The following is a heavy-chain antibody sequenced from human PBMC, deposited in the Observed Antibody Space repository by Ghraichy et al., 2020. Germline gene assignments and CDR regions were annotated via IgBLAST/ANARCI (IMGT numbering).Heavy chain of an antibody. D-gene: IGHD6-13*01. CDR2: IYYSGST. Sequence: SETLSLTCTVYGGSISSSTYYWGWIRQPPGKGLEWIGSIYYSGSTYYNPSLKSRVTISVDTSKNQFSLKLSFVTAADTAVYYCARQEGYEQHAGEFDPWGQGTLVTVAP. CDR3: ARQEGYEQHAGEFDP. CDR1: GGSISSSTYY. J-gene: IGHJ5*02. V-gene: IGHV4-39*01.